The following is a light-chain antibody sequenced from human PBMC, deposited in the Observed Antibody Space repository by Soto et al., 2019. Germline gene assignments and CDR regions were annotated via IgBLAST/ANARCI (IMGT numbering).Light chain of an antibody. Sequence: QSVLTQPASLSGSPGQSITISCTGTSSDVGGYKYVSWYQQHPGKAPKFMIYDVSIRPSGVSNRFSGSKSGNTASLTISGLQAEDEADYYCCSYTSSSRYVFGTGTKVTVL. V-gene: IGLV2-14*01. CDR2: DVS. CDR3: CSYTSSSRYV. J-gene: IGLJ1*01. CDR1: SSDVGGYKY.